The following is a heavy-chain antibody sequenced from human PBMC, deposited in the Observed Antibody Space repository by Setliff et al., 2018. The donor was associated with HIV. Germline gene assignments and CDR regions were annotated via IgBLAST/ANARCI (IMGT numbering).Heavy chain of an antibody. J-gene: IGHJ6*03. Sequence: PGGSLRLSCAASGFTFSSYSMNWVRQAPGKGLEWVSSISSSSSYIYYADSVKGRFTISRDNSKNTLYLQMSSLRAEDTAVYYCVKARVDDENYYYYYMDVWGKGTTVTVSS. V-gene: IGHV3-21*01. D-gene: IGHD2-15*01. CDR1: GFTFSSYS. CDR2: ISSSSSYI. CDR3: VKARVDDENYYYYYMDV.